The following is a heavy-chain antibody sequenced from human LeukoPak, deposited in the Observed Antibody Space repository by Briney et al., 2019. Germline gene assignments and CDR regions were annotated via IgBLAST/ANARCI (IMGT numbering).Heavy chain of an antibody. J-gene: IGHJ4*02. CDR2: ISGSGGST. V-gene: IGHV3-23*01. Sequence: GGSLRLSCAASGFTFSSYAMSWVRQAPGKGLEWVSAISGSGGSTYYADSVKGRFTISRDNSKNTLYLQMNSLRAEDTAVYYCAKNGAVGGVAADYFDYGGGGPLVTVSS. CDR3: AKNGAVGGVAADYFDY. CDR1: GFTFSSYA. D-gene: IGHD4/OR15-4a*01.